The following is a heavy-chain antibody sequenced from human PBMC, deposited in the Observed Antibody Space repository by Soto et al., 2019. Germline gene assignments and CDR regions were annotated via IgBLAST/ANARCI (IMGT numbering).Heavy chain of an antibody. V-gene: IGHV3-74*01. CDR2: LSPDGSDT. CDR1: GFTFSDYW. Sequence: EVQLVESGGGLVQPGGSLRLSCAASGFTFSDYWMHWVRQGPGMGLGCVSRLSPDGSDTYYAGSVKGRFTVSRDNAKSTLYLQINSLRVEDTGIYYCLRGPIQWAGMDFWGQGTTVTVS. D-gene: IGHD1-26*01. J-gene: IGHJ6*02. CDR3: LRGPIQWAGMDF.